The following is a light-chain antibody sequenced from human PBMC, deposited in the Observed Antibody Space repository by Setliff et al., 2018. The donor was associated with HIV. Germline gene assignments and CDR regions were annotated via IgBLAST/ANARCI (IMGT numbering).Light chain of an antibody. V-gene: IGLV2-14*01. CDR1: SSDVGGYNF. J-gene: IGLJ2*01. Sequence: QSVLAQPASVSGSPGQSITISCTGTSSDVGGYNFVSWYQQHPGKAPKLIIYEVSNRPSGVSNRFSGSKSGNTASLIISGLQAEDEADYYCISYTSRITWIFGGGTRSPS. CDR3: ISYTSRITWI. CDR2: EVS.